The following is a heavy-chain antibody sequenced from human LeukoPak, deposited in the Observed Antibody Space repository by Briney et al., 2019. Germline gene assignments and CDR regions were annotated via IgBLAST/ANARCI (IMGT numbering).Heavy chain of an antibody. CDR2: ISGSGGST. CDR1: GFTFSSYA. J-gene: IGHJ4*02. D-gene: IGHD2-2*01. Sequence: PGGSLRLSCVASGFTFSSYAMSWVRQAPGKGLEWVSAISGSGGSTYYADSVKGRFTISRDNSKNTLYLQMNSLRAEDTAVYYCAKASRDIVVVPAAIPPQYWGQGTLVTVSS. V-gene: IGHV3-23*01. CDR3: AKASRDIVVVPAAIPPQY.